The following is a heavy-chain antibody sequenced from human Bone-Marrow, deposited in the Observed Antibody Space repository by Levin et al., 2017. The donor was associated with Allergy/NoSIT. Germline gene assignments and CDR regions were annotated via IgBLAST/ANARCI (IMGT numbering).Heavy chain of an antibody. J-gene: IGHJ6*02. Sequence: GESLKISCAASGFTFSNSSMNWVRPAPGKGLEWVSYISDSSSSIFYADSVKGRFTISRDNAKNSLFLQMNSLRDEDTAVYYCARDCPHLSYSSTWYYYYGMDVWGQGTTVTVSS. CDR2: ISDSSSSI. CDR1: GFTFSNSS. D-gene: IGHD6-13*01. V-gene: IGHV3-48*02. CDR3: ARDCPHLSYSSTWYYYYGMDV.